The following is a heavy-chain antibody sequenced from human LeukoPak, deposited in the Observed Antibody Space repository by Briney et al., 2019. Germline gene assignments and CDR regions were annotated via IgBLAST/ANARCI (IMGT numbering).Heavy chain of an antibody. Sequence: TSQTLSLTCTVSGGSISSGGYYWSWIRQHPGKGLEWIGYTYYSGSTYYNPSLKSRVTISVDTSKNQFSLKLSSVTAADTAVYYCARGSGYSRPYYFDYWGQGTLVTVSS. CDR2: TYYSGST. V-gene: IGHV4-31*03. CDR3: ARGSGYSRPYYFDY. CDR1: GGSISSGGYY. D-gene: IGHD3-22*01. J-gene: IGHJ4*02.